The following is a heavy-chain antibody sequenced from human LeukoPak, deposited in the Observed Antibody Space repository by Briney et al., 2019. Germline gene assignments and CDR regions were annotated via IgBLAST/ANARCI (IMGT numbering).Heavy chain of an antibody. CDR2: ISTSSSYI. Sequence: GGSLRLSCVASGFTFSSYWMSWVRQATGKGLEWVSSISTSSSYIYYADSVKGRFTISRDNDRNSLYLQMNTLRAEDTAVYSCARGADGVSSNSRGWFDPWGQGTLVTVSS. J-gene: IGHJ5*02. CDR1: GFTFSSYW. V-gene: IGHV3-21*01. CDR3: ARGADGVSSNSRGWFDP. D-gene: IGHD2-15*01.